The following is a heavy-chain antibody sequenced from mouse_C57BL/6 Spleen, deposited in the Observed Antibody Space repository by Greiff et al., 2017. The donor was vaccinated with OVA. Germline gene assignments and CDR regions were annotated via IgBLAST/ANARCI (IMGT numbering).Heavy chain of an antibody. Sequence: DVHLVESGGGLVQPGGSLKLSCAASGFTFSDYYMYWVRQTPEKRLEWVAYISNGGGSTYYPDTVKGRFTISRDNTKNTLYLQMSRLKSEDTAMYYCARQASSGYYFDYWGQGTTLTVSS. J-gene: IGHJ2*01. CDR2: ISNGGGST. V-gene: IGHV5-12*01. CDR3: ARQASSGYYFDY. D-gene: IGHD3-2*02. CDR1: GFTFSDYY.